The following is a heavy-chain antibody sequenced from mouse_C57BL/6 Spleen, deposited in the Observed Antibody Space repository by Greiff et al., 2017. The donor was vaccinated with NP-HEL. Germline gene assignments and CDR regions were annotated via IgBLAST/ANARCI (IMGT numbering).Heavy chain of an antibody. Sequence: DVQLVESGEGLVKPGGSLKLSCAASGFTFSSYAMSWVRQTPEKRLEWVAYISRGGDYIYYADTVKGRFTISRDNAWNTLYLQMSSLKSEDTAMYYCTRDPYPYYFDYWGQGTTLTVSS. J-gene: IGHJ2*01. CDR2: ISRGGDYI. D-gene: IGHD2-10*01. V-gene: IGHV5-9-1*02. CDR3: TRDPYPYYFDY. CDR1: GFTFSSYA.